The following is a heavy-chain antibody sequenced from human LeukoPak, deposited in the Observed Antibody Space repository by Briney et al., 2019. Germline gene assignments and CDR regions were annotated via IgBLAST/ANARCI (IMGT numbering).Heavy chain of an antibody. CDR2: IWYDGSNK. J-gene: IGHJ6*03. CDR1: GFTFSSYG. Sequence: PGRSLRLSCAASGFTFSSYGMHWVRQAPGKGLEWVAVIWYDGSNKYYADSVKGRFTISRGNSKNTLYLQMNSLRAEDTAVYYCAREGYCSSTSCYIPHYYYYYYMDVWGKGTTVTVSS. D-gene: IGHD2-2*02. CDR3: AREGYCSSTSCYIPHYYYYYYMDV. V-gene: IGHV3-33*01.